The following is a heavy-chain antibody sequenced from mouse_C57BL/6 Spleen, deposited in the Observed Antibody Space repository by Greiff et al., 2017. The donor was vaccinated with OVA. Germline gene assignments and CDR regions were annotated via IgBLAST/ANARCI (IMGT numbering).Heavy chain of an antibody. CDR3: ARIDYGSSYLYWYFDV. V-gene: IGHV2-9-1*01. CDR2: IWTGGGT. CDR1: GFSLTSYA. J-gene: IGHJ1*03. D-gene: IGHD1-1*01. Sequence: VKLVESGPGLVAPSQSLSITCTVSGFSLTSYAISWVRQPPGKGLEWLGVIWTGGGTNYNSAPKSRLSISKDNSKSQVFLKMNSLQTDDTARYYCARIDYGSSYLYWYFDVWGTGTTVTVSS.